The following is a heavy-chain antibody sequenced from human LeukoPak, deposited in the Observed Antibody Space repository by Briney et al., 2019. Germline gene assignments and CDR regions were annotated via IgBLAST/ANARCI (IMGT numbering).Heavy chain of an antibody. CDR3: ASLKNYYDSSGYLVTDAFDI. Sequence: SVKVSCKASGGTFSSYAISWVRQAPGQGLEWMGGIIPIFGTANYAQKFQGRVTMTTDTSTSTAYMELRSLKSDDTAVYYCASLKNYYDSSGYLVTDAFDIWGQGTMVTVSS. J-gene: IGHJ3*02. CDR1: GGTFSSYA. D-gene: IGHD3-22*01. V-gene: IGHV1-69*05. CDR2: IIPIFGTA.